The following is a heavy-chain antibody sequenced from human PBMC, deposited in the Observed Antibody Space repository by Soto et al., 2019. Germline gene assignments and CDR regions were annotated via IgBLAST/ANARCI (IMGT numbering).Heavy chain of an antibody. V-gene: IGHV3-30*18. CDR3: AKDLPFYYYDSSGYSNWFDP. CDR1: GFTFSSYG. Sequence: GGSLRLSCAASGFTFSSYGMHWVRQAPGKGLEWVAVISYDGSNKYYADSVKGRFTVSRDNSKNTLYLQMNSLRAEDTAVYYCAKDLPFYYYDSSGYSNWFDPWGQGTLVTVSS. J-gene: IGHJ5*02. CDR2: ISYDGSNK. D-gene: IGHD3-22*01.